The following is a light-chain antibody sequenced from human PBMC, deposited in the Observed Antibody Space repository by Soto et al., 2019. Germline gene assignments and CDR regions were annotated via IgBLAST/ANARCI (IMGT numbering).Light chain of an antibody. CDR1: QGISTY. CDR3: QHHNTYLLT. CDR2: AAY. V-gene: IGKV1-9*01. J-gene: IGKJ1*01. Sequence: DIQLTQSPAFLSASVGDRVTITCRASQGISTYLAWYQQKPGKAPTLLIYAAYTLQSRVPSRFSGSGSATEFTLTISSLQPEDFATYYCQHHNTYLLTCGQGTKVEIK.